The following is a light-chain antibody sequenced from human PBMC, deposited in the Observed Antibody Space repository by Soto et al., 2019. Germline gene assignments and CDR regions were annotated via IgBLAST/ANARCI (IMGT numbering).Light chain of an antibody. CDR2: KDS. CDR1: ALPKQY. V-gene: IGLV3-25*03. CDR3: QSADSSVTYRI. J-gene: IGLJ2*01. Sequence: SYALTQPPSVSVSPGQTARITCSGDALPKQYAYWYQQKPGQAPVLVIYKDSERPSGIPERFSGSSSGTTVTLTISGVQAEDEADYYCQSADSSVTYRIFGGGTKLTVL.